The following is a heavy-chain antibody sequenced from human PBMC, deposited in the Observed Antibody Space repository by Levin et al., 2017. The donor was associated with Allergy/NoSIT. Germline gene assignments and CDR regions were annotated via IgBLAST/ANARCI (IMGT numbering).Heavy chain of an antibody. V-gene: IGHV3-33*01. CDR1: GFNFSSYD. CDR2: IWHPGGNT. J-gene: IGHJ4*02. CDR3: ARERAEQWLALDY. Sequence: QRGESLKISCAASGFNFSSYDMHWVRQAPGKGPEWVAVIWHPGGNTFYADSVKGRFTISRDNSKNTLYLQMNSLRAEDTALYFCARERAEQWLALDYWGQGTLVTVSS. D-gene: IGHD6-19*01.